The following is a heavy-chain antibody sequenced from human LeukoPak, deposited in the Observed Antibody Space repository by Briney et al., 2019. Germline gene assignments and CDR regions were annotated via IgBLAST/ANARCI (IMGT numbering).Heavy chain of an antibody. D-gene: IGHD3-22*01. J-gene: IGHJ4*02. V-gene: IGHV4-34*01. CDR1: GGSFSGYY. CDR3: ARIMYYYDSSGYYYSDY. CDR2: INHSGST. Sequence: RPSETLSLTCAVYGGSFSGYYWSWIRQPPGKGLEWIGEINHSGSTNYNPSLKSRVTISVDTSKNQFSLKLSSVTAAGTAVYYCARIMYYYDSSGYYYSDYWGQGTLVTVSS.